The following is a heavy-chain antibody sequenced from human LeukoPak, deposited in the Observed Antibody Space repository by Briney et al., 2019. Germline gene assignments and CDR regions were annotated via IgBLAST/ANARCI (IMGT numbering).Heavy chain of an antibody. J-gene: IGHJ4*02. Sequence: SETLSLTCTVSGGSISSSSYYWGWIRQPPGKGLEWIGSIYYSGSTYYNPSLKSRVTISVDTSKNQFSLKLSSVTAADTAVYYCARRYGSSGRYSTAYFDYWGQGTLVTVSS. V-gene: IGHV4-39*01. CDR1: GGSISSSSYY. CDR2: IYYSGST. CDR3: ARRYGSSGRYSTAYFDY. D-gene: IGHD6-19*01.